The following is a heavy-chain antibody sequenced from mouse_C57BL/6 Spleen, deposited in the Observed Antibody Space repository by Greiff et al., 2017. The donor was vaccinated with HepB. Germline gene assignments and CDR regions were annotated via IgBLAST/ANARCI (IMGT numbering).Heavy chain of an antibody. V-gene: IGHV1-52*01. J-gene: IGHJ2*01. Sequence: VQLQQPGAELVRPGSSVKLSCKASGYTFTSYWMHWVKQRPIQGLEWIGNIDPSDSETHYNQKFKDKATLTVDKSSSTAYMQLSSLTSEDSAVYYCARFGFYGNYDYFDYWGQGTTLTVSS. CDR2: IDPSDSET. CDR3: ARFGFYGNYDYFDY. D-gene: IGHD2-1*01. CDR1: GYTFTSYW.